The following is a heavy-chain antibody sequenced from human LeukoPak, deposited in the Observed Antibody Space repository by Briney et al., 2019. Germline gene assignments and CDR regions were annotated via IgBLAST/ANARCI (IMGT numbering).Heavy chain of an antibody. CDR1: GFTFSSYS. D-gene: IGHD3-22*01. V-gene: IGHV3-48*04. CDR2: ISSSSSTI. Sequence: GGSLRLSCAASGFTFSSYSMNWVRQAPGKGLEWVSYISSSSSTIYYADSVKGRFTISRDNAKNSLYLQMNSLRAEDTAVYFCARDIYDDSGYFRRGPDYWGQGILVTVSS. CDR3: ARDIYDDSGYFRRGPDY. J-gene: IGHJ4*02.